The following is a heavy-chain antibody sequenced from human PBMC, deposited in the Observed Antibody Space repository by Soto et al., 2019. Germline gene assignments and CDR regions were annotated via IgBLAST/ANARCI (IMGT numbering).Heavy chain of an antibody. Sequence: QVQLVQSGAEVKKPGASVKVSCKASGYTFTSYDIIWVRQATGQGLEWMGWMNPSTGNTDSAEKFQGRLTMTRNTSISTVDMELSSLSFEDTDVYYCARGRIIVAGGFDPWGQGTLVTVSS. D-gene: IGHD6-19*01. CDR3: ARGRIIVAGGFDP. J-gene: IGHJ5*02. CDR2: MNPSTGNT. V-gene: IGHV1-8*01. CDR1: GYTFTSYD.